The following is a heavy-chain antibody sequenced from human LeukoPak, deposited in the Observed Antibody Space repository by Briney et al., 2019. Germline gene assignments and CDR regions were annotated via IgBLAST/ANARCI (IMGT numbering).Heavy chain of an antibody. CDR3: AVIMGDSDY. Sequence: SETLSLTCTVSGGSISSYYWSWIRQPPGKGLEWIGYNYYSGSTNYNPSLKSRVTISVDTSKNQFSLKLSSVTAADTAVYYCAVIMGDSDYWGQGTLVTVSS. D-gene: IGHD3-16*01. J-gene: IGHJ4*02. CDR2: NYYSGST. V-gene: IGHV4-59*01. CDR1: GGSISSYY.